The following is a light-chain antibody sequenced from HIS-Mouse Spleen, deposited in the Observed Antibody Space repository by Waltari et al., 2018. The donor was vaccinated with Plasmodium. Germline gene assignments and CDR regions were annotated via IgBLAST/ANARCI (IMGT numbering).Light chain of an antibody. CDR1: HTGRKS. Sequence: SYVLTQPPSVSVAPGQTARITCGGNHTGRKSVHWYQQKPGQAPVLVVYDDRDRPSGIPGRFSGSNSGNTATLTISRVEAGDEADYYCQVWDSSSDHPVFGGGTKLTVL. CDR2: DDR. J-gene: IGLJ2*01. CDR3: QVWDSSSDHPV. V-gene: IGLV3-21*02.